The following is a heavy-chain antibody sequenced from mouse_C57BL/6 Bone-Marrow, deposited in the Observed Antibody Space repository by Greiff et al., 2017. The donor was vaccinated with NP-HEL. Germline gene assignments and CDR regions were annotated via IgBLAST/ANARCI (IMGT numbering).Heavy chain of an antibody. Sequence: VKLQESGAELARPGASVKLSCKASGYTFTSYGISWVKQRTGQGLEWIGEIYPRSGNTYYNEKFKGKATLTADKSSSTAYMELRSLTSEDSAVYFCAREGGVWFAYWGQGTLVTVSA. V-gene: IGHV1-81*01. CDR1: GYTFTSYG. CDR3: AREGGVWFAY. CDR2: IYPRSGNT. J-gene: IGHJ3*01.